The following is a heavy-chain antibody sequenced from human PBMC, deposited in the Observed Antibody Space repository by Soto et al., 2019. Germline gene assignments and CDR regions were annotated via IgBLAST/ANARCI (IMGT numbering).Heavy chain of an antibody. Sequence: QVQLVESGGGVVQPGRSLRLSCAASGFTFNNYAMHWVRQAPGKGLEWVAVISYDGSNQYYADCVKGRFANSRDNSKNTLYLQINRLRDEHTAVYYCARDRVYYYDSSGYYNFEYWGQGSLVTVSS. J-gene: IGHJ4*02. CDR2: ISYDGSNQ. D-gene: IGHD3-22*01. CDR1: GFTFNNYA. V-gene: IGHV3-30*09. CDR3: ARDRVYYYDSSGYYNFEY.